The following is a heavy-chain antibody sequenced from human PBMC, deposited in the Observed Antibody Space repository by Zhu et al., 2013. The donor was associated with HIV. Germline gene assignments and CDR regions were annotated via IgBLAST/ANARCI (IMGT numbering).Heavy chain of an antibody. V-gene: IGHV1-46*01. CDR2: INPSGGST. CDR3: ARGGAFDF. CDR1: GYTFTSYY. Sequence: QVQLVQSGAEVKKPGASVKVSCKASGYTFTSYYMHWVRQAPGQGLEWMGIINPSGGSTSYAQKFQGRVTMTRDTSTSTVYMDLNRLTSYDTAVYYCARGGAFDFWGQGTLVTVSS. J-gene: IGHJ4*02.